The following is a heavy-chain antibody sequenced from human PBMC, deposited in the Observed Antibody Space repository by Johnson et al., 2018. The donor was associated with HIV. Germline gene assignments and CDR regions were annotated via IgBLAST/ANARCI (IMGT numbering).Heavy chain of an antibody. CDR3: ASSNVVGYSNYPDAFDI. V-gene: IGHV3-7*05. D-gene: IGHD6-13*01. CDR1: GFTFSSYW. Sequence: EVQLVESGGGLVQPGGSLRLSCAASGFTFSSYWMSWVRQAPGKGLEWVANIKQAGSENYYVDSVTGRFTISRDNAKNSRYLQMNSLRAEDTAVYYCASSNVVGYSNYPDAFDIWGQGTMVTVSS. J-gene: IGHJ3*02. CDR2: IKQAGSEN.